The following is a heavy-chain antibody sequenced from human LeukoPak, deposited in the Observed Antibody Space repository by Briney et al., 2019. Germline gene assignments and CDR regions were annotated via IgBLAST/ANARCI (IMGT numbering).Heavy chain of an antibody. CDR2: ISSNGGST. J-gene: IGHJ4*02. V-gene: IGHV3-64*01. CDR1: GFTFSNYA. Sequence: PGGSLRLSCAASGFTFSNYAMDWVRQAPGKGLEYVSAISSNGGSTYYANSVKGRFTVSRDNSKNTLYLHMGSLRAEDMAVYYCARGYDFWSGYWSHSDYWGQGTLVTVSS. CDR3: ARGYDFWSGYWSHSDY. D-gene: IGHD3-3*01.